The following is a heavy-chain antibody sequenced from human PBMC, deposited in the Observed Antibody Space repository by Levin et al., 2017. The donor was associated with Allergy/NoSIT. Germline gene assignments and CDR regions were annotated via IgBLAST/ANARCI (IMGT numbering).Heavy chain of an antibody. CDR3: ARVGGYSYGGYYYYYMDV. J-gene: IGHJ6*03. V-gene: IGHV3-48*01. CDR1: GFTFSSYS. D-gene: IGHD5-18*01. CDR2: ISSSSSTI. Sequence: GESLKISCAASGFTFSSYSMNWVRQAPGKGLEWVSYISSSSSTIYYADSVKGRFTISRDNAKNSLYLQMNSLRAEDTAVYYCARVGGYSYGGYYYYYMDVWGKGTTVTVSS.